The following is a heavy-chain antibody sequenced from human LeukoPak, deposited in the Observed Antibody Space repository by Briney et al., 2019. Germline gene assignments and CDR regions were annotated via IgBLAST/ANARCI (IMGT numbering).Heavy chain of an antibody. CDR3: ARVTAGSNSPDQ. CDR2: ISTYNGDT. J-gene: IGHJ4*02. Sequence: GASVKVSCKASGYTFTSYGISWVRQAPGQGLEWMGWISTYNGDTNYAQKLQGRVTMTTDRSTTTAYMELRSLGSDDTAVYYCARVTAGSNSPDQWGQGTLVTVSA. CDR1: GYTFTSYG. D-gene: IGHD6-13*01. V-gene: IGHV1-18*01.